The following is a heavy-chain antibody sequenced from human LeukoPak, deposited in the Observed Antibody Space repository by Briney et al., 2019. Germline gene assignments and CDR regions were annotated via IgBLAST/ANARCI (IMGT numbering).Heavy chain of an antibody. V-gene: IGHV4-34*01. CDR3: AREGYSSGTDH. D-gene: IGHD6-19*01. CDR2: INHSGST. CDR1: GGSFSGYY. Sequence: SETLSLTFAVCGGSFSGYYWSGIRQPPGKGLEWIGEINHSGSTNYNPSLKSRVTISVDTSKNQFSLKLSSVTAADTAVYYCAREGYSSGTDHWGQGTLVTVSS. J-gene: IGHJ4*02.